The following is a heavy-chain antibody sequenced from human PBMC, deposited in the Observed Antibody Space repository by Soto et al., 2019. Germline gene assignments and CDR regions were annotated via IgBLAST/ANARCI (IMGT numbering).Heavy chain of an antibody. D-gene: IGHD2-2*01. CDR3: ARGVRHCSASCYLDWFAS. Sequence: QVQLQESGPGLVKPSQTLSLTCTVSGGSISSSSYYWSWIRQHPGKGLEWIGYIYYSGSSYYNPSLKSRITMSVDTSNNPFSLRLNSVTAADTAVYYCARGVRHCSASCYLDWFASWGQGTLVTVSS. CDR1: GGSISSSSYY. CDR2: IYYSGSS. J-gene: IGHJ5*01. V-gene: IGHV4-31*03.